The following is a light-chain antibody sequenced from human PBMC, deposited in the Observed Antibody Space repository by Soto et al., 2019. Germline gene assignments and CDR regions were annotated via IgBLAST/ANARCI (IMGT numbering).Light chain of an antibody. CDR2: DAS. J-gene: IGKJ1*01. Sequence: DIKMSQSPSTLSGSVGDRVTITCRASQTISSWLAWYQQKPGKAPKLLIYDASNLETGVPSRFSGSGSGTDFTFTISSLQPEDIATYYCQQSYSTSWTFGQGTKVAIK. CDR3: QQSYSTSWT. CDR1: QTISSW. V-gene: IGKV1-5*01.